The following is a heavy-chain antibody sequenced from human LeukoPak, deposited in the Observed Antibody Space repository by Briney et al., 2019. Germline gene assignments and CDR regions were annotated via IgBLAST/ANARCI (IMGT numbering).Heavy chain of an antibody. CDR2: ISYDGSIE. CDR3: ARDRRNSDDY. D-gene: IGHD4-23*01. Sequence: GRSLRLSCAASGFTFSSYAMHWVRQAPGKGLEWVAVISYDGSIEDYADSVKGRFTISRDNSKNTLYLQVHSLRAEDTAVYYCARDRRNSDDYWGQGTLVTVSS. V-gene: IGHV3-30-3*01. J-gene: IGHJ4*02. CDR1: GFTFSSYA.